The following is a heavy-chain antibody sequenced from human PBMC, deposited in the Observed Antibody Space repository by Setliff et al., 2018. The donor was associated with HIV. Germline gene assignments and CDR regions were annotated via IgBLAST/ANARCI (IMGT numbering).Heavy chain of an antibody. CDR1: GASISSGSYY. D-gene: IGHD6-19*01. CDR2: LYTSGST. V-gene: IGHV4-61*09. J-gene: IGHJ4*02. CDR3: ARDVWRGSGWYGLDY. Sequence: PSETLSLTCTVSGASISSGSYYWSWIRQPAGKGLEWIGHLYTSGSTNYNPSLKSRVTMSVDTSKNQFSLKPSSVTAADTAVYYCARDVWRGSGWYGLDYWGQGMQVTVSS.